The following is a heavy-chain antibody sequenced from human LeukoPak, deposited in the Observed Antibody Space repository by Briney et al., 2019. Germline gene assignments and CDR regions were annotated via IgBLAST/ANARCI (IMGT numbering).Heavy chain of an antibody. Sequence: GRSLRLSWAASGFTFSNAWMSWARHAPGKWMEWVGRIKSKTEGGTTHYAAPVKGRFTISSDDSKNTLYLQMNSLKTEDTAVYYCTTDRGYYDSSGYYWDDAFDIWGQGTMVTVSS. CDR1: GFTFSNAW. D-gene: IGHD3-22*01. J-gene: IGHJ3*02. CDR3: TTDRGYYDSSGYYWDDAFDI. V-gene: IGHV3-15*01. CDR2: IKSKTEGGTT.